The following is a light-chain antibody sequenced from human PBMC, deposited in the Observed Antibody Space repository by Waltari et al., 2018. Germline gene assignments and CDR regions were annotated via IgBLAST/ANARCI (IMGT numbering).Light chain of an antibody. CDR2: DAS. Sequence: EIVLPQSPATLSLSPGERATLSCRASQSVSSYLGWYQQKPGQAPRLLIYDASNRATGIPARFSGSGSGTDFTLTISSLEFEDFAVYYCQQRANWPLTFGGGTKVEIK. V-gene: IGKV3-11*01. CDR3: QQRANWPLT. J-gene: IGKJ4*01. CDR1: QSVSSY.